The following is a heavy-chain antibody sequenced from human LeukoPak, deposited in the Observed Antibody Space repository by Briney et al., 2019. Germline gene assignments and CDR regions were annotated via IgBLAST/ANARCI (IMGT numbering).Heavy chain of an antibody. CDR3: ARGGYYDSSGYLIDY. CDR1: GGSISSGGYS. J-gene: IGHJ4*02. CDR2: IYHSGST. D-gene: IGHD3-22*01. V-gene: IGHV4-30-2*01. Sequence: SQTLSLTCAVSGGSISSGGYSWSWIRQPPGKGLERIGYIYHSGSTYYNPSLKSRVTISVDRSKNQFSLKLSSVTAADTAVYYCARGGYYDSSGYLIDYWGQGTLVTVSS.